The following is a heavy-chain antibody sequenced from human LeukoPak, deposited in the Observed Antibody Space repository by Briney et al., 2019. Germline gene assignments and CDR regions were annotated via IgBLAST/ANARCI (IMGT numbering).Heavy chain of an antibody. D-gene: IGHD2-15*01. CDR2: ISVSGGST. CDR1: GFTFSSYA. Sequence: GGSLRLSCAASGFTFSSYAMSWVRQAPGKGLEWASAISVSGGSTYYADSVKGRFTISRDNSKNTLYLQMNSLRAEDTAVYYCAKRSYWRGGSCSNYFDYWGQGTLVTVSS. J-gene: IGHJ4*02. V-gene: IGHV3-23*01. CDR3: AKRSYWRGGSCSNYFDY.